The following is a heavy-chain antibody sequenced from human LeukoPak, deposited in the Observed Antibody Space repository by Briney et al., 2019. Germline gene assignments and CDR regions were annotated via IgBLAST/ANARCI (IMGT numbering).Heavy chain of an antibody. CDR2: TYYRSKWYN. CDR1: GDSVSSNSAA. Sequence: SQTLSLTCAISGDSVSSNSAAWNWIRQSPSRGLEWLGRTYYRSKWYNDYAVSVKSRITINPDTSKSQFSLQLNSVTPEDTAVYYCARGGVSSSWYGREEYFDYWGQGTLVTVSS. V-gene: IGHV6-1*01. CDR3: ARGGVSSSWYGREEYFDY. D-gene: IGHD6-13*01. J-gene: IGHJ4*02.